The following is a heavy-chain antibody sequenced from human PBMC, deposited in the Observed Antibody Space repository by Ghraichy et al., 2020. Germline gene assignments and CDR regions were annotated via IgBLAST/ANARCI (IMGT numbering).Heavy chain of an antibody. CDR3: AKYKKWELLPYWYFDL. V-gene: IGHV4-59*08. J-gene: IGHJ2*01. CDR1: GGSISSYY. Sequence: SETLSLTCTVSGGSISSYYWNWIRHPPGKGLEWIGYIYYSGSTNYNPSLKSRVTISADTSTTQFSLTLSSVPAAATAAYYCAKYKKWELLPYWYFDLSDRSTLVTVSS. CDR2: IYYSGST. D-gene: IGHD1-26*01.